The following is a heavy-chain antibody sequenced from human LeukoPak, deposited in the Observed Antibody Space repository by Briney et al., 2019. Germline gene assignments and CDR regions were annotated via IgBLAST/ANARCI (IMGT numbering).Heavy chain of an antibody. CDR2: ISSSSSYI. J-gene: IGHJ5*02. CDR3: AALSDQRWFDP. V-gene: IGHV3-21*01. CDR1: GFTFSSYS. Sequence: GGSLRLSCAASGFTFSSYSMNWVRQAPGKGLEWVSSISSSSSYIYYADSVKGRFTISRDNAKNSLYLQMNSLRAEDTAVYYCAALSDQRWFDPWGQGTLVTVSS. D-gene: IGHD2-21*01.